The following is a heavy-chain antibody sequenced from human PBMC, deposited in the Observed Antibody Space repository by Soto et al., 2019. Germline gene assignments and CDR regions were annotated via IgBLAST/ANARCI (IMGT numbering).Heavy chain of an antibody. Sequence: PSETLALTCTFSGGSFSTYYWNWIRQAPGKGLEWIGYIYYSGSSNYNPSLKSRVTMSVDTSKNQLSLKLSSVTAADTAVYYCARDQRGPFDYWGQGTMVTVSS. D-gene: IGHD2-15*01. CDR2: IYYSGSS. J-gene: IGHJ4*02. V-gene: IGHV4-59*01. CDR3: ARDQRGPFDY. CDR1: GGSFSTYY.